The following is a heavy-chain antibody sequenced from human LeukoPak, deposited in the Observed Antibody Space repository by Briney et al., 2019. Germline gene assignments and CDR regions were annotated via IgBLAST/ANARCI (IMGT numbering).Heavy chain of an antibody. V-gene: IGHV3-30*02. D-gene: IGHD4-23*01. CDR1: GFSFSIYG. J-gene: IGHJ4*02. CDR2: ISYNGGKI. CDR3: AKVAGNIYYFDY. Sequence: GGSLRLSCAASGFSFSIYGMQWVCQAPDKGLEWVTYISYNGGKIHYSDSVKGRFTISRDNSKNTLYLQMNSLRAEDTAVYYCAKVAGNIYYFDYWGQGALVTVSS.